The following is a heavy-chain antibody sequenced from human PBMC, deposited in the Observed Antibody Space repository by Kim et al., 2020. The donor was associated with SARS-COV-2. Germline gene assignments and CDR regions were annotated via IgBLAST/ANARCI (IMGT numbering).Heavy chain of an antibody. Sequence: GGSLRLSCTASGFTFGDYAMSWFRQAPGKGLEWVGFIRSKAYGGTTEYAASVKGRFTISRDDSKSIAYLQMNSLKTEDTAVYYCTRDLSYSGYDYGVVDYWGQGTLVTVSS. J-gene: IGHJ4*02. CDR3: TRDLSYSGYDYGVVDY. CDR2: IRSKAYGGTT. CDR1: GFTFGDYA. V-gene: IGHV3-49*03. D-gene: IGHD5-12*01.